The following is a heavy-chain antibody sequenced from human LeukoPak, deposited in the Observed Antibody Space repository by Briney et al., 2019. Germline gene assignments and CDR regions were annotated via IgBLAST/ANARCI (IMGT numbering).Heavy chain of an antibody. CDR1: AYSITSGYY. J-gene: IGHJ6*03. CDR3: ARHGAHYYYFYMDV. D-gene: IGHD3-16*01. V-gene: IGHV4-38-2*02. Sequence: SETLSLTCTVSAYSITSGYYWGWIRQPPGKGLEWIGSIYHSGSTYYSPSLQSRVTISVDTSKNQFSLKLSSVTAADTAVYYCARHGAHYYYFYMDVWGKGTTVTVSS. CDR2: IYHSGST.